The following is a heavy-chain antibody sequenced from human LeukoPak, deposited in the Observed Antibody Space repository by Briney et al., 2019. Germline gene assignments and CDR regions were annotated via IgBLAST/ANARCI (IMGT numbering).Heavy chain of an antibody. J-gene: IGHJ1*01. CDR2: INAGNGNT. D-gene: IGHD6-19*01. V-gene: IGHV1-3*01. Sequence: GASVKVSCKASGYTFTSYAMHWVRQAPGQRLEWMGWINAGNGNTKYSQKFQGRVTITRDTSASTAYMELSSLRSEDTAVYYCARDLESSQWLVRPTDGIQHWGQGTLVTVSS. CDR3: ARDLESSQWLVRPTDGIQH. CDR1: GYTFTSYA.